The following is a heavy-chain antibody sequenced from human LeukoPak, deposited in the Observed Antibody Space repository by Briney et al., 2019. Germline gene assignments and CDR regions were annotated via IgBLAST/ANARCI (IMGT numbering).Heavy chain of an antibody. V-gene: IGHV3-21*01. CDR2: ISSSSSYI. CDR1: GFTFSSSA. J-gene: IGHJ4*02. D-gene: IGHD5-12*01. CDR3: AREVRAYGGYSQSDY. Sequence: GGSLRLSCAASGFTFSSSAMSWVRLAPGKGLEWVSSISSSSSYIYYADSVKGRFTISRHNAKNSLYLQMNSLSAEDTAVYYCAREVRAYGGYSQSDYWGQGTLVTVSS.